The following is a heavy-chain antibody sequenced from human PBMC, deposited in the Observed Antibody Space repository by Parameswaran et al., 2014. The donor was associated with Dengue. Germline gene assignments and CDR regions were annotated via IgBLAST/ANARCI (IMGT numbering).Heavy chain of an antibody. Sequence: ISVARWIRQSPSRGLEWLGRTYYRSKWYHDYALSVKSRITISTDTSKNHLSLHLNSVTPEDTAVYYCVRDRVDDYGGNSFESWGQGTLVTSPQ. CDR3: VRDRVDDYGGNSFES. V-gene: IGHV6-1*01. J-gene: IGHJ4*02. CDR2: TYYRSKWYH. CDR1: ISVA. D-gene: IGHD4-23*01.